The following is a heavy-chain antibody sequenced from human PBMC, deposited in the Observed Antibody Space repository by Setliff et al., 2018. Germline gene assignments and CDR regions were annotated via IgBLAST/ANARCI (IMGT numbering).Heavy chain of an antibody. V-gene: IGHV3-7*01. Sequence: GGSLRLSCAASEFTFSTYWMSWVRQAPGKGLEWVANINQYGSEKHYVDSVKGRFTISRDNAKNSLYLQLNSLRAEDTAVYYCSTRTVAARSLDTWGQGTLVTVSS. CDR3: STRTVAARSLDT. CDR1: EFTFSTYW. J-gene: IGHJ5*02. CDR2: INQYGSEK. D-gene: IGHD6-13*01.